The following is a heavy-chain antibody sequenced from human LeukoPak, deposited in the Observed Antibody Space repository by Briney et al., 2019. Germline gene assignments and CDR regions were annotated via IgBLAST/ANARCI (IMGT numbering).Heavy chain of an antibody. Sequence: SETLSLTCTVSGGSISSSSYYWGWIRQPPGKELEWIGSIYYSGSTYYNPSLKSRVTISVDTSKNQFSLKLSSVTAADTAVYYCARQGHYYYDSSGRFDYWGQGTLVTVSS. CDR2: IYYSGST. CDR1: GGSISSSSYY. J-gene: IGHJ4*02. V-gene: IGHV4-39*01. CDR3: ARQGHYYYDSSGRFDY. D-gene: IGHD3-22*01.